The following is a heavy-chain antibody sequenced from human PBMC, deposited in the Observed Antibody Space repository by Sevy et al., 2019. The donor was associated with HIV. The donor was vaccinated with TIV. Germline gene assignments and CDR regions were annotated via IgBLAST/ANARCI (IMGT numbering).Heavy chain of an antibody. J-gene: IGHJ3*01. D-gene: IGHD2-15*01. CDR3: ARRDSGGLHDAFDF. V-gene: IGHV3-21*01. CDR2: ISSSSIYI. Sequence: LGGSLRLSCAASGFTFSRYSMNWVRQAPGKGLQWVSSISSSSIYIYYADSVKGRFIISRDNAKNSLYLQMNSLRAEDTAVYYCARRDSGGLHDAFDFWGQGTMVTVSS. CDR1: GFTFSRYS.